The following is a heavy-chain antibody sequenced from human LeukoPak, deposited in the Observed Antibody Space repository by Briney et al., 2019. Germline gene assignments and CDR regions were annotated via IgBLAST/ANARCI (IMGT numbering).Heavy chain of an antibody. Sequence: GGSLRLSCAASGFTLGNHWIYWVRQAPGKGLVWISQINPDGSRTTYADSVKGRFTISRDNAKNSLYLQMNSLRAEDTAVYYCASLPRYDSRGYYYEDYFDYWGQGTLVTVSS. CDR1: GFTLGNHW. D-gene: IGHD3-22*01. J-gene: IGHJ4*02. CDR2: INPDGSRT. V-gene: IGHV3-74*01. CDR3: ASLPRYDSRGYYYEDYFDY.